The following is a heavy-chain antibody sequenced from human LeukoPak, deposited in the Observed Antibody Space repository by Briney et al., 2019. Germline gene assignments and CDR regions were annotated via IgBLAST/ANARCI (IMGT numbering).Heavy chain of an antibody. CDR1: GFTFSTYA. CDR2: TSGSGGST. V-gene: IGHV3-23*01. CDR3: AKEQSSLAAAGRGWFDP. Sequence: GGSLRLSCAASGFTFSTYAMSWVRQAPGKGLEWVSATSGSGGSTYYADSVKGRFTISRDNSKNTLYLQMNSLRAEDTAVYCCAKEQSSLAAAGRGWFDPWGQGTLVTVSS. D-gene: IGHD6-13*01. J-gene: IGHJ5*02.